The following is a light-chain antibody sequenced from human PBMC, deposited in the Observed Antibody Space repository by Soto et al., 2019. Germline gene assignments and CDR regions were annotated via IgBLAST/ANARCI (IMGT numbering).Light chain of an antibody. CDR3: SSYTSSSSYVV. CDR1: STDVGGYHY. V-gene: IGLV2-14*01. Sequence: QSVLTQPASVSGSPGQSITISCSGTSTDVGGYHYVSWYQQHPGKAPKLVIYEVSNRPSGVSNRFSGSKSGNTASLTISGLQAEDEGDYHCSSYTSSSSYVVFGGGTKLTVL. CDR2: EVS. J-gene: IGLJ2*01.